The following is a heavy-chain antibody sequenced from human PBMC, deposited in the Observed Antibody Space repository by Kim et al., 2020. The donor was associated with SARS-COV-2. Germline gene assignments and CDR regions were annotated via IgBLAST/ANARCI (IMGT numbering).Heavy chain of an antibody. CDR3: ASGYSPNY. V-gene: IGHV3-30*03. J-gene: IGHJ4*02. Sequence: SNKYNADSVKGRFTISRDNSKNTLYLQMNSLRAEDTAVYYCASGYSPNYWGQGTLVTVSS. D-gene: IGHD3-22*01. CDR2: SNK.